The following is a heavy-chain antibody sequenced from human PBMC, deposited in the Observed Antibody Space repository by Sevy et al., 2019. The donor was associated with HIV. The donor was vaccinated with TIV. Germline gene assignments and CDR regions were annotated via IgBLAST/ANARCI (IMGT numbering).Heavy chain of an antibody. Sequence: ASVKVSCKASGYTFTSYGISWVRQAPGQGLEWMAWISAYNGNTNYAQKLQGRVTMTTDTSTSTAYMELRSLRSDDTDVNYCSNNYYDRSGYYYGWAFDIWGQGTMVTVSS. CDR3: SNNYYDRSGYYYGWAFDI. CDR1: GYTFTSYG. CDR2: ISAYNGNT. V-gene: IGHV1-18*01. D-gene: IGHD3-22*01. J-gene: IGHJ3*02.